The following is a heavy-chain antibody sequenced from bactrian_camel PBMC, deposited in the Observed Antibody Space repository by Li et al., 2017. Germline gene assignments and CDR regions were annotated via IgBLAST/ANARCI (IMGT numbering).Heavy chain of an antibody. CDR2: ISGRGEP. D-gene: IGHD6*01. J-gene: IGHJ4*01. CDR1: GSTYSRYC. Sequence: HVQLVESGGGSVLPGGSLRLSCTASGSTYSRYCMGYFRRVPGKEREGVASISGRGEPTYSDAVKGRFTISKEGAHTMSLQMNSLEPEDTAMYYCAARDGGGWFCPALVPANFEHWGQGTQVTVS. V-gene: IGHV3S6*01. CDR3: AARDGGGWFCPALVPANFEH.